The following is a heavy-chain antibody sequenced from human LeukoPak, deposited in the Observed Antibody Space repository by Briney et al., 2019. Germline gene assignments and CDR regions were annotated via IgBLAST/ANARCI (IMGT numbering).Heavy chain of an antibody. CDR3: ARAVSGAFDI. J-gene: IGHJ3*02. Sequence: GGSLRLSCTASGFTFSSYSMNWVRQASGKGLEWVANIKQDGSQKYNVDSVKGRFTTSRDNAKNSLYLQMNSLRVEDTAVYCCARAVSGAFDIWGQGTMVTVSS. D-gene: IGHD1-14*01. CDR2: IKQDGSQK. V-gene: IGHV3-7*04. CDR1: GFTFSSYS.